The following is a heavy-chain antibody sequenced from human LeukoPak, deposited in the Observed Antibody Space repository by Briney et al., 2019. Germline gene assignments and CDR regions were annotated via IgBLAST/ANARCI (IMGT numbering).Heavy chain of an antibody. V-gene: IGHV1-46*01. CDR2: INPSGGST. J-gene: IGHJ3*02. CDR3: AREWDSSSSGNFPFDI. CDR1: GYTFTSYY. Sequence: ASVKVSCKASGYTFTSYYMHWVRQAPGQGLEWMGIINPSGGSTSYAQKFQGRVTMTRDMSTSTVYMELTRLRSDDTAIFYCAREWDSSSSGNFPFDIWGQGTMVTVSS. D-gene: IGHD6-6*01.